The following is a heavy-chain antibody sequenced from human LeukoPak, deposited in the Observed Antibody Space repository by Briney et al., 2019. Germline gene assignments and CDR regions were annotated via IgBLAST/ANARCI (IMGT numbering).Heavy chain of an antibody. D-gene: IGHD2-8*01. Sequence: PGRSLRLSRTASGFTFGDYAMSWFRQAPGKGLEWGGFIRSKAYGGTTEYAASVKGRFTISRDDSKSIAYLQMNSLKTEDTAVYYCTREFQGNGFDYWGQGTLVTVSS. CDR2: IRSKAYGGTT. V-gene: IGHV3-49*03. CDR1: GFTFGDYA. J-gene: IGHJ4*02. CDR3: TREFQGNGFDY.